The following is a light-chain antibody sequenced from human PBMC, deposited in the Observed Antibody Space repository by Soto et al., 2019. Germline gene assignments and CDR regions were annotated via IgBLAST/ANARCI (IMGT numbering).Light chain of an antibody. V-gene: IGLV1-40*01. CDR2: GNN. CDR1: SSNIGADYD. CDR3: QSYDSSLSGFYV. J-gene: IGLJ1*01. Sequence: QSVLTQPPSVSGAPGQRVTISCTGSSSNIGADYDVHWYQQVPGAAPNLLIYGNNNRPSGVPDRFSGSKSGTSASLAITGLQAEDEADYSCQSYDSSLSGFYVFGTGTKVTVL.